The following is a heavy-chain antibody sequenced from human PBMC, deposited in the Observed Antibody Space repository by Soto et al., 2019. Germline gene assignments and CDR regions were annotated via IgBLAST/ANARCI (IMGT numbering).Heavy chain of an antibody. Sequence: QVQLVQSGAEVKKPGASVKVSCEASGYTFTSYYMHWVRQAPGQGLEWMGIISPSGGSTTYAQKFQGRVRMTRDTSTSTVYMELSSLRSEDTAVYYCARVYCSGGGCYGIDYWGQGTLVTVSS. D-gene: IGHD2-15*01. CDR1: GYTFTSYY. J-gene: IGHJ4*02. CDR3: ARVYCSGGGCYGIDY. CDR2: ISPSGGST. V-gene: IGHV1-46*01.